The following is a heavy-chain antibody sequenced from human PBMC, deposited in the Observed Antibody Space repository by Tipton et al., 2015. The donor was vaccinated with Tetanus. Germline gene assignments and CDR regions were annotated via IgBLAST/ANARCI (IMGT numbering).Heavy chain of an antibody. Sequence: QLVQSGGGLVQPGRSLRLSCAASGVNLDYYGMHWVRQVPGKGLEWVSGIIWNSGHIGYGDSVKGRFTISRDNAENTLSLQMNSRRAEDTAVYYCTRDLGGYAGYWGQGTLVTVSS. J-gene: IGHJ4*02. V-gene: IGHV3-9*01. CDR3: TRDLGGYAGY. CDR1: GVNLDYYG. CDR2: IIWNSGHI. D-gene: IGHD2-15*01.